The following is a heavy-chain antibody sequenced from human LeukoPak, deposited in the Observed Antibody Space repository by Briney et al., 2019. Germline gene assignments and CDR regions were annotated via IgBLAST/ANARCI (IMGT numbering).Heavy chain of an antibody. CDR1: GYTLTELS. J-gene: IGHJ5*02. D-gene: IGHD6-19*01. CDR2: FDPEDGEA. V-gene: IGHV1-24*01. CDR3: ATLLRSGWYGGWFDP. Sequence: GASVKVSCKVPGYTLTELSMHWVRQAPGQGLEWMRGFDPEDGEAIYAQKFQGRVTMTEDTSTDTAYMELSSLRTEDTAVYYCATLLRSGWYGGWFDPWGQGTLVTVSS.